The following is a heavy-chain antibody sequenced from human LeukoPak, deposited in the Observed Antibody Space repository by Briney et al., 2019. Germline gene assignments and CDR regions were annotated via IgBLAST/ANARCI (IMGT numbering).Heavy chain of an antibody. CDR3: ARKYSSGWKLSVFQH. Sequence: ASVKVSCKASGYTFTSYDINWVRQATGQGLEWMGWMNPNSGNTGYAQKFQGRVTMTRNTSIGTAYMELSSLRSEDTAVYYCARKYSSGWKLSVFQHWGQGTLVTVSS. V-gene: IGHV1-8*01. CDR1: GYTFTSYD. CDR2: MNPNSGNT. D-gene: IGHD6-19*01. J-gene: IGHJ1*01.